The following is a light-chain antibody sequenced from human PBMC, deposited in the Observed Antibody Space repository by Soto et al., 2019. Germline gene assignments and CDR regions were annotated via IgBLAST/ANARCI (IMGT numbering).Light chain of an antibody. CDR3: QQLNYWPRIT. J-gene: IGKJ5*01. Sequence: EILLTQSPGTLSLSPGARATLSCRASQSVSSSYLAWYQQKPGQAPRLLVYGASTRASGIPPRFSGSGSGTDFTLTISSLQSEDFAVYYCQQLNYWPRITFGQGTRLEI. CDR1: QSVSSSY. CDR2: GAS. V-gene: IGKV3-15*01.